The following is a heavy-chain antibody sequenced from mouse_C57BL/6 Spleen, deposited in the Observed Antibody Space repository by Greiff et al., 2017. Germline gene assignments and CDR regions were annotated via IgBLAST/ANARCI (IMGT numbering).Heavy chain of an antibody. Sequence: QVHVKQPGAELVKPGASVKLSCKASGYTFTSYWMHWVKQRPGQGLEWIGMIHPNSGSTNYNEKFKSKATLTVDKSSSTAYMQLSSLTSGDSAVFNCENWAPFLYGAQGIRVIVPA. CDR3: ENWAPFLY. CDR1: GYTFTSYW. CDR2: IHPNSGST. V-gene: IGHV1-64*01. J-gene: IGHJ3*01.